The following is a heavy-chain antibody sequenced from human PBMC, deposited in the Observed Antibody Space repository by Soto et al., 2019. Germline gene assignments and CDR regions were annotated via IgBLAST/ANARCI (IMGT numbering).Heavy chain of an antibody. V-gene: IGHV3-21*01. CDR3: AKDVVQQLASPYFDYGMGV. Sequence: GRFLRPSCAASGFTFSSNIMNWVRKCPGKGLEGVSSISSSSSYIYYADSVKGGFTITRDNAKNSLCLQMNSLSAEDRAVYYCAKDVVQQLASPYFDYGMGVWGQGTTVTVSS. D-gene: IGHD6-13*01. CDR1: GFTFSSNI. J-gene: IGHJ6*02. CDR2: ISSSSSYI.